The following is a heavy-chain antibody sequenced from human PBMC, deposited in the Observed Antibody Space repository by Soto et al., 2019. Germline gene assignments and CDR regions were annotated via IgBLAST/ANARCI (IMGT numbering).Heavy chain of an antibody. D-gene: IGHD4-17*01. Sequence: PGGSLRLSCAASGFTFSNYWMSWVRQAPGEGLEWVANIKQDGSEKYYVDSVKGRFTISRDNAKNSLYLQMNSLRAEDTAVYYCARATYYGDSGRAFDYWGQGSLVTVSS. J-gene: IGHJ4*02. V-gene: IGHV3-7*01. CDR2: IKQDGSEK. CDR1: GFTFSNYW. CDR3: ARATYYGDSGRAFDY.